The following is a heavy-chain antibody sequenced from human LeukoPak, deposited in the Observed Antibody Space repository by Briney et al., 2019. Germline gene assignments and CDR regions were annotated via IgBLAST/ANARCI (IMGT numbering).Heavy chain of an antibody. CDR3: ARERSYCGGDCGDFDY. J-gene: IGHJ4*02. D-gene: IGHD2-21*02. V-gene: IGHV1-2*06. Sequence: ASVKVSCKASGYTFTCYYMHWVRQAPGQGLEWMGRINPNSGGTNYAQKFQGRVTMTRDTSISTAYMELSRLRSDDTAVYYCARERSYCGGDCGDFDYWGQGTLVTVSS. CDR1: GYTFTCYY. CDR2: INPNSGGT.